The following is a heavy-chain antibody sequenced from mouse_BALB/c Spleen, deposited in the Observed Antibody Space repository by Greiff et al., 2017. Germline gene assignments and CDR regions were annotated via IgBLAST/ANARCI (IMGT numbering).Heavy chain of an antibody. J-gene: IGHJ4*01. CDR2: ISSGGSYT. V-gene: IGHV5-6*01. Sequence: EVQRVESGGDLVKPGGSLKLSCAASGFTFSSYGMSWVRQTPDKRLEWVATISSGGSYTYYPDSVKGRFTISRDNAKNTLYLQMSSLKSEDTAMYYCAREGTGGYAMDYWGQGTSVTVSS. D-gene: IGHD4-1*01. CDR1: GFTFSSYG. CDR3: AREGTGGYAMDY.